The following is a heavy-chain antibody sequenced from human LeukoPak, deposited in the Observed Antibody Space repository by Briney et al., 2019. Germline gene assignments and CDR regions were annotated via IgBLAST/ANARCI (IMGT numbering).Heavy chain of an antibody. Sequence: GGSLRLSCAAAGFTFSNAWMSWVRQAPGKGLEWVGRIKSKTDGGTTDYAAPVKGRFTISRDDSKNTLYLQMNGLKTEDTAVYYCTTGPYAYGDYETFDYWGQGTLVTVSS. V-gene: IGHV3-15*01. D-gene: IGHD4-17*01. CDR1: GFTFSNAW. J-gene: IGHJ4*02. CDR2: IKSKTDGGTT. CDR3: TTGPYAYGDYETFDY.